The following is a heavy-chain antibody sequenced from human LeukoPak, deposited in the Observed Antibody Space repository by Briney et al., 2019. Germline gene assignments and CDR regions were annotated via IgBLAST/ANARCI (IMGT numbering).Heavy chain of an antibody. CDR2: ISSSSSYI. J-gene: IGHJ5*02. CDR3: ARGRCGGDCYSNWFDP. CDR1: GFTFSSYS. D-gene: IGHD2-21*02. Sequence: PGGSLRLSCAASGFTFSSYSMNWVRQAPGKGLEWVSSISSSSSYIYYADSVKGRFTISRDNAKNSLYLQMNSLRAEDTAAYYCARGRCGGDCYSNWFDPWGQGTLVTVSS. V-gene: IGHV3-21*01.